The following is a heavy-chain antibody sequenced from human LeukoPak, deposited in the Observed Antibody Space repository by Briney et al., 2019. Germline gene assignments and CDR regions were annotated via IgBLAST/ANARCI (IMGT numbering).Heavy chain of an antibody. CDR2: IIPIFGTA. CDR1: GGTFSSYA. V-gene: IGHV1-69*01. Sequence: ASVKVSCKASGGTFSSYAISWVRQAPGQGLEWMGGIIPIFGTANYAQKFQGRVTITADESTSTAYMELSSLRSEDTAVYYCARGAYDSSGYFFWFDYWGRGTLVTVSS. CDR3: ARGAYDSSGYFFWFDY. D-gene: IGHD3-22*01. J-gene: IGHJ4*02.